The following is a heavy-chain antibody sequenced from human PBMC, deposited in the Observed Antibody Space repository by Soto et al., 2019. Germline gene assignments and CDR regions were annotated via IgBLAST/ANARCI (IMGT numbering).Heavy chain of an antibody. D-gene: IGHD2-21*02. CDR3: ASEGPYCGGDCYLPPPQPPLDY. CDR1: GFTFSSYA. CDR2: ISYDGSNK. Sequence: PGGSLRLSCAASGFTFSSYAMHWVRQAPGKGLEWVAVISYDGSNKYYADSVKGRFTISRDNSKNTLYLQMNSLRAEDTAVYYCASEGPYCGGDCYLPPPQPPLDYWGQGTLVTVSS. J-gene: IGHJ4*02. V-gene: IGHV3-30-3*01.